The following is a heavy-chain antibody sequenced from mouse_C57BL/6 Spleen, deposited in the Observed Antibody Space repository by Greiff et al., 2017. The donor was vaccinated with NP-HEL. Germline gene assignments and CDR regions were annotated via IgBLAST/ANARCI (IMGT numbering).Heavy chain of an antibody. V-gene: IGHV5-17*01. D-gene: IGHD1-1*01. Sequence: EVQVVESGGGLVKPGGSLKLSCAASGFTFSDYGMHWVRQAPEKGLEWVAYISSGSSTIYYADTVKGRFTISRDNAKNTLFLQMTSLRSEDTAIYYCARRVSTTVVGMDYWGQGTSVTVSS. CDR3: ARRVSTTVVGMDY. CDR2: ISSGSSTI. J-gene: IGHJ4*01. CDR1: GFTFSDYG.